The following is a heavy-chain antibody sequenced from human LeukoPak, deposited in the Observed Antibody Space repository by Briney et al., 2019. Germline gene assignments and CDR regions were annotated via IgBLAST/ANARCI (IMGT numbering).Heavy chain of an antibody. J-gene: IGHJ4*01. Sequence: SETLSPTCAVYGVSFSGYYWSWIRQPPGKGLEWIGEINHSGSTNYNPSLKSRVTISVDTSKNQFSLKLSSVTAADTAVYYCARGEGARDGYNYAGPFYFDYWGHGTLVTVSS. CDR3: ARGEGARDGYNYAGPFYFDY. CDR1: GVSFSGYY. CDR2: INHSGST. D-gene: IGHD5-24*01. V-gene: IGHV4-34*01.